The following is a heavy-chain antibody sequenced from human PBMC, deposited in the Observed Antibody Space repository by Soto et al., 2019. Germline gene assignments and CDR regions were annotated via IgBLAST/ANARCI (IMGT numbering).Heavy chain of an antibody. CDR2: ISVSGGST. J-gene: IGHJ4*02. D-gene: IGHD3-22*01. CDR3: AKAAGSDYYPVDY. V-gene: IGHV3-23*01. CDR1: GFTFSSYA. Sequence: GGSLRLSCAASGFTFSSYAMSWFRQAPGKGLEWVSSISVSGGSTYYADSAKGRFTISRDNSKSTLFLHMNSLRAEATAVYYCAKAAGSDYYPVDYWGQGTLVTVSS.